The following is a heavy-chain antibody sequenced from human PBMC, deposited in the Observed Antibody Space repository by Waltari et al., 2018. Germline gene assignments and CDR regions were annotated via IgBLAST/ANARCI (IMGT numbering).Heavy chain of an antibody. J-gene: IGHJ4*02. CDR2: ISPSYGTA. CDR1: GGTFSSYA. CDR3: ARFGRESGLFDY. D-gene: IGHD3-10*01. Sequence: QVQLVQSGAEVKKPGSSVKVSCKASGGTFSSYAISWVRQGLGQGLEWMGGISPSYGTANYAQKFQGRVTITADESTSTAYMELSSLRSEDTAVYYCARFGRESGLFDYWGQGTLVTVSS. V-gene: IGHV1-69*12.